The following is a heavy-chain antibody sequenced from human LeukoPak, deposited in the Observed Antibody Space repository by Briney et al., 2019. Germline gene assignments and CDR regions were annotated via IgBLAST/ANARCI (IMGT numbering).Heavy chain of an antibody. Sequence: PWASVKVSCKASGYTFTSYYMHWVRQAPGQGLEWMGIINPSGGSTNYAQKFQGRVTITADKSTSTAYMELSSLRSEDTAVYYCARGGLGGYYFDYWGQGTLVTVSS. CDR1: GYTFTSYY. D-gene: IGHD3-16*01. CDR3: ARGGLGGYYFDY. V-gene: IGHV1-46*01. J-gene: IGHJ4*02. CDR2: INPSGGST.